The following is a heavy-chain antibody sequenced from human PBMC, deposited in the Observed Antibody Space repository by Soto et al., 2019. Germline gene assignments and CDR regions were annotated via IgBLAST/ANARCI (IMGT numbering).Heavy chain of an antibody. V-gene: IGHV3-23*01. CDR2: ISGSGGST. CDR1: GFTFSSYA. Sequence: GGSLRLSCAASGFTFSSYAMSWVRQAPGKGLEWVSAISGSGGSTYYADSVKGRFTISRAHSKNTLYLQMNSLRAEDTAVYYCAKEITMVRGVIIETSYYYYYGMDVWGQGTTVTVSS. J-gene: IGHJ6*02. D-gene: IGHD3-10*01. CDR3: AKEITMVRGVIIETSYYYYYGMDV.